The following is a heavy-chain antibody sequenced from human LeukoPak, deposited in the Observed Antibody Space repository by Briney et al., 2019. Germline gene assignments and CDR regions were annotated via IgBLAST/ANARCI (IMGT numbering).Heavy chain of an antibody. CDR3: ARSYSSGPPHY. CDR2: INPSGGST. D-gene: IGHD6-19*01. Sequence: GASVKVSCKASGYTFTSYYMHWVRQAPGQGLEWMRIINPSGGSTSYAQKFQGRVTMTRDTSTSTVYMELSSLRSEDTAVYYCARSYSSGPPHYWGQGTLVTVSS. V-gene: IGHV1-46*01. CDR1: GYTFTSYY. J-gene: IGHJ4*02.